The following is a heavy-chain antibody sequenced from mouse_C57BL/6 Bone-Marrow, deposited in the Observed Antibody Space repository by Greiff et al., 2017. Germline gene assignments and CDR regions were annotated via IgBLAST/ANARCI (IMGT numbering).Heavy chain of an antibody. CDR1: GYSITSGYY. J-gene: IGHJ3*01. V-gene: IGHV3-6*01. D-gene: IGHD2-2*01. Sequence: EVQVVESGPGLVKPSQSLSLTCSVTGYSITSGYYWNWIRQFPGNKLEWMGYISYDGSNNYNPSLKNRISITRDTSKNQFFLKLNSVTTEDTATYYCARKGYYGSFAYWGQGTLVTVSA. CDR3: ARKGYYGSFAY. CDR2: ISYDGSN.